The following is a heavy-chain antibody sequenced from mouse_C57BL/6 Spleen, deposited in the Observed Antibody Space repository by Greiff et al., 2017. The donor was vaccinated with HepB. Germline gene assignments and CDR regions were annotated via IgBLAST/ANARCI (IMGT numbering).Heavy chain of an antibody. CDR3: ARYGKGAMDY. Sequence: DVMLVESGGGLVQPGGSLSLSCAASGFTFTDYYMSWVRQPPGKALEWLGFIRNKANGYTTEYSASVKGRFTISRDNSQSILYLQMNALRAEDSATYYCARYGKGAMDYWGQGTSVTVSS. V-gene: IGHV7-3*01. J-gene: IGHJ4*01. CDR1: GFTFTDYY. D-gene: IGHD1-3*01. CDR2: IRNKANGYTT.